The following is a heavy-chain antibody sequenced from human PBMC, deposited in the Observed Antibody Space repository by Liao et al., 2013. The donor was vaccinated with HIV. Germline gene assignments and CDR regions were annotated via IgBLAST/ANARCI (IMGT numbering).Heavy chain of an antibody. Sequence: QVQLQESGPGLVKPSETLSLTCTVSGGSISFYYWSWIRQPPGKGLEWIGYIYYSGSTNYNPSLKSRVTISVDTSRNQFSLKLSSVTAADTAVYYCARYEGGYYLDYWGQGTLVTVSS. CDR3: ARYEGGYYLDY. J-gene: IGHJ4*02. CDR2: IYYSGST. V-gene: IGHV4-59*01. CDR1: GGSISFYY. D-gene: IGHD3-3*01.